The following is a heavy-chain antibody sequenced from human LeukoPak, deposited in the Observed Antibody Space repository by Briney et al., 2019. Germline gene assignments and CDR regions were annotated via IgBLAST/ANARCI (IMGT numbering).Heavy chain of an antibody. CDR1: GFIFSSYS. V-gene: IGHV3-48*02. CDR3: ARAPRSLFGTTVTAYYFDF. D-gene: IGHD4-17*01. J-gene: IGHJ4*02. Sequence: PGGSLRLSCAASGFIFSSYSMNWVRQAPGQGLEGVSYISSDRSAIYYADSVKGRFTVSKDNAKNSLFLQMNSLTEEDTAIYYCARAPRSLFGTTVTAYYFDFWGPGTLVAVSS. CDR2: ISSDRSAI.